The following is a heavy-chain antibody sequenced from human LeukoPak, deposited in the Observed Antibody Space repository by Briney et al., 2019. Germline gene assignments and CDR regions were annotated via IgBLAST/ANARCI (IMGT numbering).Heavy chain of an antibody. Sequence: PGGSLRLSCAASGFTFSSYAMSWVRQAPGKGLEWVSAISGSGGSTYYADSVKGRFTISRDNSKNTLYLQMNSLRGDDMAVYYCAKDGTSYYYIYYWGQGTLVTVSS. D-gene: IGHD2/OR15-2a*01. V-gene: IGHV3-23*01. J-gene: IGHJ4*02. CDR2: ISGSGGST. CDR1: GFTFSSYA. CDR3: AKDGTSYYYIYY.